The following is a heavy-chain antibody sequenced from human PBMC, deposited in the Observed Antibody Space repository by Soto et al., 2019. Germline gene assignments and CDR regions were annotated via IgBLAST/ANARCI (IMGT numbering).Heavy chain of an antibody. V-gene: IGHV4-59*08. CDR1: GGSISSYY. Sequence: SETLSLTCTVSGGSISSYYWSWIRQPPGKGLEWIGYIYYSGSTNYNPSHKSRVTISVDTSKNQFSLKLSSVTAADTAEYYFARLKRVGSAMVYQLYQWGQGTLVTVSS. J-gene: IGHJ4*02. CDR3: ARLKRVGSAMVYQLYQ. D-gene: IGHD2-8*01. CDR2: IYYSGST.